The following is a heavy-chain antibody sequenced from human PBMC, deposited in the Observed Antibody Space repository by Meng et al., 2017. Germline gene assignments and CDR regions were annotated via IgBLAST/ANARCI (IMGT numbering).Heavy chain of an antibody. J-gene: IGHJ5*02. Sequence: TLSRTCALTVSIAPSYSVPCNWIMQSPARGLVWLGRTFYRSKWYNDYAGSVKSLITINPDPSTHQFSLQLSSVTPEDTAMYYCKRRFHEVTPGWFDPWGQGTLVTVSS. CDR3: KRRFHEVTPGWFDP. D-gene: IGHD4-23*01. CDR2: TFYRSKWYN. CDR1: VSIAPSYSVP. V-gene: IGHV6-1*01.